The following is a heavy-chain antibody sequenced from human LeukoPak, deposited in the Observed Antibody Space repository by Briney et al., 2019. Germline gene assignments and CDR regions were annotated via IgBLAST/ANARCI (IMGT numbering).Heavy chain of an antibody. Sequence: GASVKVSCEASGYTSTSYGISWVRQAPGQGLEWMGWISAYNGNTNYAQKLQGRVTMTTDTSTSTAYMELRSLRSDDTAVYYCARGLGKWASTTLGEDWGQGTLVTVSS. D-gene: IGHD3-10*01. V-gene: IGHV1-18*01. CDR2: ISAYNGNT. J-gene: IGHJ4*02. CDR1: GYTSTSYG. CDR3: ARGLGKWASTTLGED.